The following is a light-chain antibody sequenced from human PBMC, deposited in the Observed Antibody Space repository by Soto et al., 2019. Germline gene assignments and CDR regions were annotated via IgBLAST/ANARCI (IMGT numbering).Light chain of an antibody. V-gene: IGLV1-40*01. CDR1: SSNIGAGYD. J-gene: IGLJ3*02. CDR2: GNS. CDR3: QSYDSRLSGSV. Sequence: QSVLTQPPSVSGATGQRVTISCTGSSSNIGAGYDVHWYQQLPGPAPKLLIYGNSNRPSGVPDRFSGSKSGTSASLAITGLQAEDEADYYCQSYDSRLSGSVFGGGTKLTVL.